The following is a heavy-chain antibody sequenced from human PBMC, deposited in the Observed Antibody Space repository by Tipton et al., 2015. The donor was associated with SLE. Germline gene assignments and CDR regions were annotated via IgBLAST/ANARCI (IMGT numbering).Heavy chain of an antibody. CDR2: IYYSGST. CDR1: GGSISSYY. V-gene: IGHV4-59*01. Sequence: TLSLTCTVSGGSISSYYWSWIRQPPGKGLEWIGYIYYSGSTNYNPSPKSRVTISVDTSKNQFSLKLSSVTAADTAVYYWARWAGPTVNFDYWGQGTLVTVSS. J-gene: IGHJ4*02. D-gene: IGHD4-11*01. CDR3: ARWAGPTVNFDY.